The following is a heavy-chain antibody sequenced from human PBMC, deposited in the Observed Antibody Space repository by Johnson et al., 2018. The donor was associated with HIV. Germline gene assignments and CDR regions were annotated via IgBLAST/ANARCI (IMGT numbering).Heavy chain of an antibody. D-gene: IGHD6-19*01. CDR1: GFTFSSYG. CDR3: AKDLSPYSSGWYDAFDI. V-gene: IGHV3-30*02. Sequence: QVQLVESGGGVVQPGGSLRLSCAASGFTFSSYGMHWVRQAPGKGLEWVAFIRYDGSNKYYADSVKGRFTISRDNSKNTLYLQMNSLRAEDTAVYYCAKDLSPYSSGWYDAFDIWGQGTMVTVSS. CDR2: IRYDGSNK. J-gene: IGHJ3*02.